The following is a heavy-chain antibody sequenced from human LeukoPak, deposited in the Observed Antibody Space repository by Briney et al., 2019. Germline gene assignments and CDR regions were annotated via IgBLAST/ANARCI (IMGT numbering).Heavy chain of an antibody. Sequence: ASVKVSCKASGYTFTSYDINWVRQATGQGLEWMGWMNPNSGNTGYAQKVQGRVTMTRNTSISTAYMELSSLRSEDTAVYYCARSPYYYYGMDVWGQGTTVTVSS. CDR3: ARSPYYYYGMDV. V-gene: IGHV1-8*01. CDR1: GYTFTSYD. J-gene: IGHJ6*02. CDR2: MNPNSGNT.